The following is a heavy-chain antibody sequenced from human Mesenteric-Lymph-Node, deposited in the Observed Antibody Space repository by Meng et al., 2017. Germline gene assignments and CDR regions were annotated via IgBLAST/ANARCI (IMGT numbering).Heavy chain of an antibody. CDR1: GLTFRNYA. CDR2: ITSNGDST. CDR3: AKEWIEIGHPHFDH. Sequence: EVQLLQSGGDWVQPGVSLILSCAVSGLTFRNYAMSWLRQAPGKGLEWVSGITSNGDSTYYIDSVKGRFTISRDNFKNTLYLQMNSLRAEDTAIYYCAKEWIEIGHPHFDHWGQGSLVTVSS. J-gene: IGHJ4*02. V-gene: IGHV3-23*01. D-gene: IGHD5-12*01.